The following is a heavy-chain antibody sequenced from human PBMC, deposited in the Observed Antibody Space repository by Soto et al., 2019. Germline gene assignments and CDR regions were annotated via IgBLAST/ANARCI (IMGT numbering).Heavy chain of an antibody. CDR2: ISYDGSNK. Sequence: QVQLVESGGGVVQPGRSLRLSCAASGFTFSSYAMHWVRQAPGKGLEWVAVISYDGSNKYYADSVKGRFTISRDNSKNTLYLRMNSLRAEDTAVYYCARAYSSGLDYWGQGTLVTVSS. J-gene: IGHJ4*02. D-gene: IGHD6-19*01. CDR1: GFTFSSYA. CDR3: ARAYSSGLDY. V-gene: IGHV3-30-3*01.